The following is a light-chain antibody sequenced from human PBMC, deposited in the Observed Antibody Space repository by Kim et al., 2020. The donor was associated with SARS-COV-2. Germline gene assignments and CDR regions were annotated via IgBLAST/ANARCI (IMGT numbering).Light chain of an antibody. J-gene: IGLJ3*02. CDR3: AVWDDSLSAWV. CDR1: SSTIGRNY. CDR2: RNN. V-gene: IGLV1-47*01. Sequence: GQRVNISCSGSSSTIGRNYLYWYKQLPGTAPKLLIYRNNQRPSGVPDRFSGSKSDTSASLVISGLQSEDEADYYCAVWDDSLSAWVFGGGTQMTVL.